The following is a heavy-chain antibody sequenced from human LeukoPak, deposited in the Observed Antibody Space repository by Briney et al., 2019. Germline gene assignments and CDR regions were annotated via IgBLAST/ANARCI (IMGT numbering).Heavy chain of an antibody. D-gene: IGHD6-19*01. J-gene: IGHJ4*02. CDR1: GLSFSSYA. Sequence: RSGGSLRLSCVASGLSFSSYAMTWVRQAPGKGLEWVSAISPRGVTTYHADSVKGRFTSSRDNSKNTVYLQMNSLRVEDTAVYYCARIGHFESGGAVAAPHYWGQGTLVTVSS. CDR2: ISPRGVTT. V-gene: IGHV3-23*01. CDR3: ARIGHFESGGAVAAPHY.